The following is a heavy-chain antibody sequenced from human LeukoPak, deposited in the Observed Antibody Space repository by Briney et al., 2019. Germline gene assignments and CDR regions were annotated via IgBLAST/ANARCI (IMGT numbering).Heavy chain of an antibody. CDR3: AREPPIYYYDSSGYPD. J-gene: IGHJ4*02. Sequence: ASVKVSCKASGGTFSSYAISWVRQAPGQGLEWMGRIIPIFGTANYAQKFQGRVTITTDESTSTAYMELSSLRSEDTAVYYCAREPPIYYYDSSGYPDWGQGTLVTVSS. V-gene: IGHV1-69*05. CDR2: IIPIFGTA. CDR1: GGTFSSYA. D-gene: IGHD3-22*01.